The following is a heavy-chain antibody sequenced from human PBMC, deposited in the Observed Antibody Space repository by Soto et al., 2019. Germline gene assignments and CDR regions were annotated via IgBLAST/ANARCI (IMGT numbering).Heavy chain of an antibody. Sequence: QVQLQQWGAGLLKPSETLSLTCAIYGGSFSGYYWSWIRQPPGKGLEWIGEINHSGSTNYNPSLKSRVTRSVDTSKNQFSLKLSSVTAADTAVYYCARGENTGGDYWGQGTLVTVSS. J-gene: IGHJ4*02. D-gene: IGHD7-27*01. CDR2: INHSGST. CDR1: GGSFSGYY. V-gene: IGHV4-34*01. CDR3: ARGENTGGDY.